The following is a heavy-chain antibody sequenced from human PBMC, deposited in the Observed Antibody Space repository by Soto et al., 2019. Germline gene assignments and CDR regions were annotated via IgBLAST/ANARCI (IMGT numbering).Heavy chain of an antibody. CDR3: ARDLYGGDWFDP. V-gene: IGHV4-59*01. CDR2: IYYSGST. CDR1: GGSISSYY. D-gene: IGHD4-17*01. Sequence: SETLSLTCTVSGGSISSYYWSWIRQPPGKGLEWIGYIYYSGSTNYNPSLKSRVTISEDTSKNQFSLKLSSVTAADTAVYYCARDLYGGDWFDPWGQGTLVTVSS. J-gene: IGHJ5*02.